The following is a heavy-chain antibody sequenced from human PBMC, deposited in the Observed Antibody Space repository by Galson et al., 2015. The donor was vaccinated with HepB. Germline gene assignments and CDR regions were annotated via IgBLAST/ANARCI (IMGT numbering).Heavy chain of an antibody. Sequence: SLRLSCAASGFTFSSYWMHWVRQAPGKGLEWVAHINQDGSSKYYVDSVKGRFTIPRDNAKDSVYLQLDSLRAEETALNYGGRRISLVRGIITNPDYYYGRDVWGQGTTVTVAS. D-gene: IGHD3-10*01. CDR1: GFTFSSYW. CDR2: INQDGSSK. V-gene: IGHV3-7*03. J-gene: IGHJ6*02. CDR3: GRRISLVRGIITNPDYYYGRDV.